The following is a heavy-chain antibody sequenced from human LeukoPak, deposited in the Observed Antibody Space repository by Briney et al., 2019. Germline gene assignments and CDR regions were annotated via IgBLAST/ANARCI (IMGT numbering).Heavy chain of an antibody. Sequence: SGGSLRLSCAASGFTVSSNYMSWVRQAPGKGLEWVSVIYSGDNTNYADSVKGRFTISRDNSKNTVYLQMNSLRAEDTAVYFCARESGDFWGQGTLVTVSS. V-gene: IGHV3-53*01. CDR1: GFTVSSNY. CDR2: IYSGDNT. J-gene: IGHJ4*02. CDR3: ARESGDF.